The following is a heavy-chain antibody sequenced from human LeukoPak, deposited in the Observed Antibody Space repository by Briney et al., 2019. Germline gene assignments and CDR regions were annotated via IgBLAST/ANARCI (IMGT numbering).Heavy chain of an antibody. J-gene: IGHJ6*03. D-gene: IGHD5-18*01. V-gene: IGHV4-59*01. Sequence: PSETLSLTCTVSGGSISSYYWRWIRQPPGKGLEWVGYIYYSGGTTCNLTLKGRGTISVDASKNQFFLKLSSVTAADTAVYYCARAQEEWLLVDTAMVPTGYYYCYMDVWGKGTTVTVSS. CDR3: ARAQEEWLLVDTAMVPTGYYYCYMDV. CDR1: GGSISSYY. CDR2: IYYSGGT.